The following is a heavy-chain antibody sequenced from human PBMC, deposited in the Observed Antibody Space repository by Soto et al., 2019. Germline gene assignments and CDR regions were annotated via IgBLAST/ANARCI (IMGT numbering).Heavy chain of an antibody. CDR3: ARVGGYSSGWSAGFDY. CDR1: GGSISSYY. CDR2: IYYSGST. V-gene: IGHV4-59*01. J-gene: IGHJ4*02. D-gene: IGHD6-19*01. Sequence: SETLSLTCTVSGGSISSYYWSWIRQPPGKGLEWIGYIYYSGSTNYNPSLKSRVTISVDTSKNQFSLKLSSVTATDTAVYYCARVGGYSSGWSAGFDYWGQGTLVTVSS.